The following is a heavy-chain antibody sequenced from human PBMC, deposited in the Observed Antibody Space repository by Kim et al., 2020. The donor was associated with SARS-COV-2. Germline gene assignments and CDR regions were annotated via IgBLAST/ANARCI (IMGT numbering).Heavy chain of an antibody. J-gene: IGHJ3*02. CDR1: GGSISSYY. V-gene: IGHV4-59*13. CDR3: ARDSDSGYEEGWAFDI. D-gene: IGHD5-12*01. Sequence: SETLSLTCTVSGGSISSYYWSWIRQPPGKGLEWIGYIYYSGSTNYNPSLKSRVTISVDTSKNQFSLKLSSVTAADTAVYYCARDSDSGYEEGWAFDIWGQGTMVTVSS. CDR2: IYYSGST.